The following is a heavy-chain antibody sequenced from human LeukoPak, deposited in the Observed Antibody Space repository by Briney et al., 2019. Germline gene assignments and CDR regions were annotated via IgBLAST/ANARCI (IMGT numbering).Heavy chain of an antibody. D-gene: IGHD6-13*01. CDR3: ARDTNLYSSSRGRGWFDP. CDR1: GYTFTSYA. V-gene: IGHV1-2*02. CDR2: INPNSGGT. J-gene: IGHJ5*02. Sequence: ASVEVFCKASGYTFTSYAMNWVRQAPGQGLEWMGWINPNSGGTNYAQKFQGRVTMTRDTSISTAYMELSRLRSDDTAVYYCARDTNLYSSSRGRGWFDPWGQGTLVTVSS.